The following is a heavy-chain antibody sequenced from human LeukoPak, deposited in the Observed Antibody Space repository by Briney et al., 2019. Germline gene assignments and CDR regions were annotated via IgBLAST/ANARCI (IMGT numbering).Heavy chain of an antibody. CDR2: ISPGGGTT. CDR3: TKARSGSSNWALQVFDN. V-gene: IGHV3-23*01. CDR1: GFTFSNEA. D-gene: IGHD4-11*01. Sequence: GGSLRLSCAVSGFTFSNEAMGWVRQLRGGGLEWVSTISPGGGTTYYAESMKGRFTISRDNSKSTLYLEMNSLRAEDTAVYYCTKARSGSSNWALQVFDNWGQGALVTVSS. J-gene: IGHJ4*02.